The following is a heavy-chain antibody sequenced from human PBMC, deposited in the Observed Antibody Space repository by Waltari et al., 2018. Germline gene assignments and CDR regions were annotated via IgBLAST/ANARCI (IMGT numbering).Heavy chain of an antibody. Sequence: QVQLQESGPGLVKPSQTLSLTCTVSGGSISSGSYYWSWIRQPAGKGLEWIGSIYYSGSTYYNPSLKSRVTISVDTSKNQFSLKLSSVTAADTAVYYCARDSILYGSGSYYFDYWGQGTLVTVSS. V-gene: IGHV4-61*02. CDR1: GGSISSGSYY. J-gene: IGHJ4*02. CDR3: ARDSILYGSGSYYFDY. D-gene: IGHD3-10*01. CDR2: IYYSGST.